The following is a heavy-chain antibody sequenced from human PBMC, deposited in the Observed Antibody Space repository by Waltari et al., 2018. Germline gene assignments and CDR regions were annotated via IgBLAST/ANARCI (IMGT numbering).Heavy chain of an antibody. CDR3: ARALYNWNSYYYYGMDV. CDR1: GYTFTGYY. J-gene: IGHJ6*02. D-gene: IGHD1-20*01. CDR2: INPNSGGT. Sequence: QVQLVQSGAEVKKPGASVKVSCKASGYTFTGYYMHWVRQAPGQGLEWMGWINPNSGGTNYAQKFQGRVTMTRDTSISTAYMELSRLRSDDTAVYYCARALYNWNSYYYYGMDVWGQGTTVTVSS. V-gene: IGHV1-2*02.